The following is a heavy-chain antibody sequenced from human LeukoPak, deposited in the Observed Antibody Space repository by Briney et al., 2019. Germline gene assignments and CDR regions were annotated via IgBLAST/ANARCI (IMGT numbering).Heavy chain of an antibody. V-gene: IGHV1-69*05. D-gene: IGHD3-22*01. CDR3: ATPRDYYDRRAFDI. Sequence: SVKVSCKASGGTFSSYAISWVRQAPGQGLEWMGRIIPIFGTANYAQKFQGRVTITTDESTSTAYMELSSLRSEDTAVYYCATPRDYYDRRAFDIWGQGTMVTVSS. CDR2: IIPIFGTA. CDR1: GGTFSSYA. J-gene: IGHJ3*02.